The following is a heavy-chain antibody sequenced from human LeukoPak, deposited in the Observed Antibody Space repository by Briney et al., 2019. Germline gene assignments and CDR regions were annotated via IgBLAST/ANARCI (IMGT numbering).Heavy chain of an antibody. V-gene: IGHV4-59*08. Sequence: SETLSLTCSVSGGSISNYYWTWIRQSPGKGLEWIGYIHYSGRTNFNPSLRSRVTMSVDTAKNHFSLKLSSVTAADTAVYYCARQSLLDAYSPAFDYWGQGTLVTVSS. CDR2: IHYSGRT. CDR3: ARQSLLDAYSPAFDY. CDR1: GGSISNYY. D-gene: IGHD5-24*01. J-gene: IGHJ4*02.